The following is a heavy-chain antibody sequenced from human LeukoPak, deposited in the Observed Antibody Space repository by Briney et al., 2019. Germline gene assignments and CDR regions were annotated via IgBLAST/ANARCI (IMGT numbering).Heavy chain of an antibody. CDR3: AKDHRYVVPAVLVDY. Sequence: GGSLRLSCAASRFTFSTYAMSWVRQAPGKGLEWVSAISGSGGSTYYADSVKGRFTISRDNSKNTLYLQMNSLRAEDTAVYYCAKDHRYVVPAVLVDYWGQGTLVTVSS. V-gene: IGHV3-23*01. CDR2: ISGSGGST. J-gene: IGHJ4*02. D-gene: IGHD2-2*01. CDR1: RFTFSTYA.